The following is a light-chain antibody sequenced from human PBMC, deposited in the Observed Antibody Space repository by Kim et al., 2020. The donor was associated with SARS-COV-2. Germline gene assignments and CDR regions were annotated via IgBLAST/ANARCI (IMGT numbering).Light chain of an antibody. CDR3: QQYYNWPRT. CDR1: RSVLTN. CDR2: GAS. J-gene: IGKJ1*01. V-gene: IGKV3-15*01. Sequence: VSPGERATLSCRASRSVLTNLAWYKQKPGQAPRLLIYGASTRATGIPASCSGSGSGTEFTLTISSLQSEDFVIYYCQQYYNWPRTFGQGTKVDIK.